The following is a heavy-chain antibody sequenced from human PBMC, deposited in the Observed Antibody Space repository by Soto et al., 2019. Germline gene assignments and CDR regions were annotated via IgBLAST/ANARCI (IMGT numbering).Heavy chain of an antibody. Sequence: QITLKESGPTLVKPTQTLTLTCTFSGFSLSTSGVGVGWIRQPPGKALEWLALIYWDDGKRYSPSLKSRLTTTKDTPKNQVVLTMTHMDPVSTATYHCAHARHPYDVNGMDVW. CDR1: GFSLSTSGVG. J-gene: IGHJ6*01. V-gene: IGHV2-5*02. CDR3: AHARHPYDVNGMDV. D-gene: IGHD5-12*01. CDR2: IYWDDGK.